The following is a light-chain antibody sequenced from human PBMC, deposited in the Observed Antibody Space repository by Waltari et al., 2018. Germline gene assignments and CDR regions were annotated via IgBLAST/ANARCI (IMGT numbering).Light chain of an antibody. CDR3: CSYAGSGTFVV. CDR1: ISDFGSTNL. J-gene: IGLJ2*01. Sequence: QSALTQPASVSGSPGQSITIPCTGTISDFGSTNLVSWYQQHPGQAPKVVIYEGSERPAGISNRFSGSKSGITAYLTISGLQPEDEADYYCCSYAGSGTFVVFGGGTKLTVL. V-gene: IGLV2-23*03. CDR2: EGS.